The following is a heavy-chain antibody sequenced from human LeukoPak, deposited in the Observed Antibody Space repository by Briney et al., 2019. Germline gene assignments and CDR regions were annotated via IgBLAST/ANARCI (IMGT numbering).Heavy chain of an antibody. V-gene: IGHV3-48*03. CDR1: GFTFSSYE. Sequence: GRSLSLSCAASGFTFSSYEMMWVRPAPGKGREWVSYISSSGSTIYYADSVKGRFTIYRDNAKNSLYLQMNSLRAEDTAVYYCAELGITMIGGVWGKGTTVTISS. J-gene: IGHJ6*04. CDR2: ISSSGSTI. CDR3: AELGITMIGGV. D-gene: IGHD3-10*02.